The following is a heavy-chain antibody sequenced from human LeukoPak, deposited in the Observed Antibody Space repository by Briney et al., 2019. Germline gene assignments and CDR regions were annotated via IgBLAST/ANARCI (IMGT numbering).Heavy chain of an antibody. CDR1: GFIFSNYA. CDR2: ISDSGGKT. V-gene: IGHV3-23*01. Sequence: GGSLRLSCAASGFIFSNYAMSWVRQAPGKGLEWVSGISDSGGKTDSADSVKGRFTISRDNSKGKVYLQMNRLRAEDTAVYYCVARAGGFRHFDYWGQGTLVTVSS. CDR3: VARAGGFRHFDY. J-gene: IGHJ4*02. D-gene: IGHD3-10*01.